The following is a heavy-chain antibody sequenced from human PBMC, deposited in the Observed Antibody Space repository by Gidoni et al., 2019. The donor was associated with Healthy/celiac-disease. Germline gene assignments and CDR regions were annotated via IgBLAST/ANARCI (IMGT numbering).Heavy chain of an antibody. CDR2: IYSSGST. V-gene: IGHV4-31*03. CDR1: GGSISSGDYY. J-gene: IGHJ5*02. D-gene: IGHD3-3*01. Sequence: QVQPQESGPGLVRPSKTRSLTCTVSGGSISSGDYYWSWSRQHPGKGLEWIGDIYSSGSTYDNPPLKSRVTISVDPSKNQFSLNLSSVTAADTAVYYCAREPPDYDFLRFDPWGQGTLVTVSS. CDR3: AREPPDYDFLRFDP.